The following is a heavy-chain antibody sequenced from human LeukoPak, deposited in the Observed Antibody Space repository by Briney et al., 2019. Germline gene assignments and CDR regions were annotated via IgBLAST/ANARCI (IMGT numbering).Heavy chain of an antibody. CDR2: IIPILGKA. D-gene: IGHD2-2*01. V-gene: IGHV1-69*02. CDR3: ASYEYCSSTSCSQGSYYYYYYMDV. J-gene: IGHJ6*03. Sequence: GSSVKVSCKASGGTFSSYTISWVRQAPGQGLEWMGRIIPILGKANYAQKFQGRVTITADKSTSTAYMELSSLRSEDTAVYYCASYEYCSSTSCSQGSYYYYYYMDVWGKGTTVTVSS. CDR1: GGTFSSYT.